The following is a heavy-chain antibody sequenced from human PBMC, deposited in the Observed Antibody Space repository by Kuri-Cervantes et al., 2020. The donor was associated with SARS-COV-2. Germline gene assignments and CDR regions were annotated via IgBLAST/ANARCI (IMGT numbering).Heavy chain of an antibody. D-gene: IGHD3-22*01. CDR1: GYTFTSYY. Sequence: ASVKVSCKASGYTFTSYYMHWVRQAPGQGPEWMGIINPSGGSTSYAQKFQGRVTMARDTSTSTVYMELSSLRSEDTAVYYRARDPNYDSSGYYGLTFDYWGQGTLVTVSS. J-gene: IGHJ4*02. V-gene: IGHV1-46*01. CDR3: ARDPNYDSSGYYGLTFDY. CDR2: INPSGGST.